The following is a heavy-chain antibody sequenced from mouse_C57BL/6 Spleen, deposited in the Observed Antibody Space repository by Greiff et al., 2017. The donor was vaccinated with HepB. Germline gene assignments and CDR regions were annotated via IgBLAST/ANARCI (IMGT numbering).Heavy chain of an antibody. J-gene: IGHJ3*01. CDR1: GFTFSDYG. CDR3: ARSGFAY. Sequence: EVQRVESGGGLVKPGGSLKLSCAASGFTFSDYGMHWVRQAPEKGLEWVAYISIGSSTIYYADTVKGRFTISRYNAKNTLFLQMTSLRSEDTARYYCARSGFAYWGQGTLVTVSA. V-gene: IGHV5-17*01. CDR2: ISIGSSTI.